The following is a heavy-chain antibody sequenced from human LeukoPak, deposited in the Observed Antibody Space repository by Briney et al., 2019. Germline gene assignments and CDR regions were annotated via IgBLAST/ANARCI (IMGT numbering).Heavy chain of an antibody. CDR3: ARGAFGGIKDGMDV. D-gene: IGHD3-16*01. V-gene: IGHV6-1*01. CDR2: AYYRSKWYI. CDR1: GDSVSSYSAI. J-gene: IGHJ6*02. Sequence: SQTLSLTGAISGDSVSSYSAIWNWIRQSPPRGLEWLGRAYYRSKWYIEYGASVKSRITINPDTSKNQFSLQLNSVTPEDTAVYYCARGAFGGIKDGMDVWGQGTTVTVSS.